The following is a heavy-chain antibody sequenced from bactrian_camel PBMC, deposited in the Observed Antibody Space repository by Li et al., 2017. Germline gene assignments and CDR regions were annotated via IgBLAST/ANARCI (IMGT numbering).Heavy chain of an antibody. J-gene: IGHJ6*01. CDR2: IRRDGDE. CDR1: LYSSVPYC. Sequence: DVQLVESGGGSVQAGGSLRLSCSTSLYSSVPYCMGWFRQAPGKEREGIAGIRRDGDEYYAGSVKGRFTISQDNAKNIIYLQMSSLTPDDTAMYYCAAGTRIIVGDYCDGITTWGQGTQVTVS. D-gene: IGHD3*01. V-gene: IGHV3S66*01. CDR3: AAGTRIIVGDYCDGITT.